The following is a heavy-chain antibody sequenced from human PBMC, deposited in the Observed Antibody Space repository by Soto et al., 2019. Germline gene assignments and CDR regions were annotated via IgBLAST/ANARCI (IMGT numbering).Heavy chain of an antibody. CDR2: ISISSSHM. Sequence: EVQLVESGGGLVKPGGSLRLSCAASGFTFSTYAMNWVRQAPGKGLEWVSSISISSSHMFYADSVKGRFTISRDNAKNSLYLQMNSLRAEVTAVYYCARGWSGPDYWGQGTLVTVSS. J-gene: IGHJ4*02. D-gene: IGHD3-3*01. CDR3: ARGWSGPDY. CDR1: GFTFSTYA. V-gene: IGHV3-21*02.